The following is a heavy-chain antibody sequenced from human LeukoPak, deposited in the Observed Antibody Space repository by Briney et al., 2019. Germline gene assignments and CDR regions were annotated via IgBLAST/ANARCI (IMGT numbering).Heavy chain of an antibody. CDR1: GYTFTSYG. CDR2: ISAYNGNT. Sequence: ASVKVSCKASGYTFTSYGISWVRQAPGQGLEWMGWISAYNGNTNYAQKVQGRVTMTTDTSTSTAYMELRSLRSDDTAVYYCARDANIVVVPPAMDVWGKGTTVTVSS. J-gene: IGHJ6*03. V-gene: IGHV1-18*01. D-gene: IGHD2-2*01. CDR3: ARDANIVVVPPAMDV.